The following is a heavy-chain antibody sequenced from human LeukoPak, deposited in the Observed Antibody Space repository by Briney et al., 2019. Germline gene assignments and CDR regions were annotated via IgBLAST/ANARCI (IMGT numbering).Heavy chain of an antibody. CDR3: ATELRGYSYGYSHYFDY. V-gene: IGHV1-69*13. CDR1: GGTFTSYA. Sequence: GASVKVSCKASGGTFTSYAISWVREAPGQGLEWMGRIIPIFGTANYAQKFQGRVTITADESTSTAYMELSSLRSEDTAVYYCATELRGYSYGYSHYFDYWGQGTLVTVSS. J-gene: IGHJ4*02. D-gene: IGHD5-18*01. CDR2: IIPIFGTA.